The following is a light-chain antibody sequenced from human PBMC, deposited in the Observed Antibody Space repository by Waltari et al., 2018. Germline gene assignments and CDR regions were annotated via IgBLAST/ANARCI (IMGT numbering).Light chain of an antibody. CDR2: DAS. Sequence: EIVLTQSPGTLSLSPGERAPLSCRASQSVGRSLAWYQQKPGQAPRLLIYDASSRATGIPDRFSGGGSGTDFSLTISRLEPEDFAIYYCQKYVSLPATFGQGTKVEIK. J-gene: IGKJ1*01. CDR1: QSVGRS. CDR3: QKYVSLPAT. V-gene: IGKV3-20*01.